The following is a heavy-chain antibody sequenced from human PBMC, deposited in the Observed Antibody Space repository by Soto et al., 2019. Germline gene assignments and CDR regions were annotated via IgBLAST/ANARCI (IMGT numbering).Heavy chain of an antibody. CDR3: ANTHQAAGPQYYFDY. D-gene: IGHD6-13*01. CDR2: IYYSGST. Sequence: KLPETLSLTCTVSGGSISSSSYYWGWIRQPPGKGLEWIGSIYYSGSTYYNPSLRSRVTISVDTSKNQFSLKLSSVTAADTAVYYCANTHQAAGPQYYFDYWGQGTLVTVSS. CDR1: GGSISSSSYY. J-gene: IGHJ4*02. V-gene: IGHV4-39*01.